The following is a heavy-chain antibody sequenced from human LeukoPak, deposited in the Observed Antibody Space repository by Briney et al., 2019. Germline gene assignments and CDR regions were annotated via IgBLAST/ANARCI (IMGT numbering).Heavy chain of an antibody. CDR1: GYTFTSYG. CDR3: AREAVVGGYCSSTSCYRYNWFDP. J-gene: IGHJ5*02. D-gene: IGHD2-2*01. Sequence: ASVKVSCKASGYTFTSYGISWVRQAPGQGLEWMGWISAYSGNTNYAQKLQGRVTMTTDTSTSTAYMELRSLRSDDTAVYYCAREAVVGGYCSSTSCYRYNWFDPWGQGTLVTVSS. V-gene: IGHV1-18*01. CDR2: ISAYSGNT.